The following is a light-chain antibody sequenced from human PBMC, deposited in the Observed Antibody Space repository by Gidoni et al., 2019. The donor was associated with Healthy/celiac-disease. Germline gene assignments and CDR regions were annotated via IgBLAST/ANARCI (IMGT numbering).Light chain of an antibody. CDR1: QSVSSY. CDR3: QQRSNWYT. Sequence: IVLTQSPATLSLSPGERATLSCRASQSVSSYLAWYQQKPGQAPRLIIYDASNRATGIPARFSGSGYGTDFTLTISSLEHEDFAVYYCQQRSNWYTFGQGTKLEIK. CDR2: DAS. V-gene: IGKV3-11*01. J-gene: IGKJ2*01.